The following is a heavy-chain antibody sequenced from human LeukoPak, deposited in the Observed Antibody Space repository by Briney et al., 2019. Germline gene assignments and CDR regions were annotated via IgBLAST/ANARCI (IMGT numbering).Heavy chain of an antibody. Sequence: GGSLRLSCAASGFTFSDYYMSWIRQAPGKGLEWVSYISSSGSTIYYADSVKGRFTISRDNAKNSLYPQMNSLRAEDTAVYYCARADYGDYVDDAFDIWGQGTMVTVSS. CDR3: ARADYGDYVDDAFDI. V-gene: IGHV3-11*01. CDR2: ISSSGSTI. D-gene: IGHD4-17*01. J-gene: IGHJ3*02. CDR1: GFTFSDYY.